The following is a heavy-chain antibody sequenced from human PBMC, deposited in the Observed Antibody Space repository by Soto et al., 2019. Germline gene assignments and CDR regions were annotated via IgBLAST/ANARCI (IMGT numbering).Heavy chain of an antibody. CDR3: AKGDSSGWYIDY. D-gene: IGHD6-19*01. CDR1: GFTFSSYG. CDR2: ISYDGSNK. Sequence: QVQLVESGGGVVQPGRSLRLSCAASGFTFSSYGMHWVRQAPGKGLEWVAVISYDGSNKYYADSVKGRFTISRDNSKNTLYLQMNSLRAEDTAVYYCAKGDSSGWYIDYWGQGTLVTVSS. J-gene: IGHJ4*02. V-gene: IGHV3-30*18.